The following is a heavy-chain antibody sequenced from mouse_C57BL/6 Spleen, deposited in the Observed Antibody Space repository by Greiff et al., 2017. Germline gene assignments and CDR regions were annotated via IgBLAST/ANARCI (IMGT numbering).Heavy chain of an antibody. J-gene: IGHJ1*03. CDR3: ARLYYYGSSYWYFDV. V-gene: IGHV1-52*01. D-gene: IGHD1-1*01. CDR2: IDPSDSET. Sequence: QVQLKQPGAELVRPGSSVKLSCKASGYTFTSYWMHWVKQRPIQGLEWIGNIDPSDSETHYNQKFKDKATLTVDKSSSTAYMQLSSLTSEDSAVYYCARLYYYGSSYWYFDVWGTGTTVTVSS. CDR1: GYTFTSYW.